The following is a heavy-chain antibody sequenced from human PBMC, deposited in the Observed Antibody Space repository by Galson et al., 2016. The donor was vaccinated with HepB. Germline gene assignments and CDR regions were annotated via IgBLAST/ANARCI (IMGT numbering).Heavy chain of an antibody. D-gene: IGHD3-16*02. CDR3: ARYGFWGSYRLIRDAFDI. Sequence: ETLSLTCTVSGGSISSSSSYWGWIRQPPGKGLEWIGSIYYTGSTYYNPSLKSRVTTSMDTSKNQFSLKLSSVTAADTAVYYCARYGFWGSYRLIRDAFDIWGQGTMVTVSS. CDR1: GGSISSSSSY. CDR2: IYYTGST. J-gene: IGHJ3*02. V-gene: IGHV4-39*01.